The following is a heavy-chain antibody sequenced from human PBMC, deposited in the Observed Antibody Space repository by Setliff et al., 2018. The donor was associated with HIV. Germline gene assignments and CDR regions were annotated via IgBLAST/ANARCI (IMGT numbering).Heavy chain of an antibody. V-gene: IGHV4-39*01. CDR2: VYYSGST. D-gene: IGHD1-26*01. CDR1: GGSTSSISYY. J-gene: IGHJ4*02. Sequence: SETLSLTCSVSGGSTSSISYYWAGVRQPPGKGPEWIGSVYYSGSTHYNPSLKSRVTISVDTSKNQFSLKLSSVTAADTAVYYCATHGAQWGQGTLVNVSS. CDR3: ATHGAQ.